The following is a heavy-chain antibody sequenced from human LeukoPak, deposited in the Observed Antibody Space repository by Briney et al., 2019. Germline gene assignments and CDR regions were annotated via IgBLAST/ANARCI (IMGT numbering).Heavy chain of an antibody. CDR2: INTNTGNP. CDR3: ARGRGGYDRSLAGY. Sequence: ASVKVSCKASGYTFTGYYIHWVRQAPGQGLEWMGWINTNTGNPTYAQGFTGRFVFSLDTSVSTAYLQISSLKAEDTAVYYCARGRGGYDRSLAGYWGQGTLVTVSS. D-gene: IGHD5-12*01. CDR1: GYTFTGYY. V-gene: IGHV7-4-1*02. J-gene: IGHJ4*02.